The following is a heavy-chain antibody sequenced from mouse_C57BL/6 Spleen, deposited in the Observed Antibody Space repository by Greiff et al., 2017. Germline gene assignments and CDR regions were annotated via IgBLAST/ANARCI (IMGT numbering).Heavy chain of an antibody. J-gene: IGHJ2*01. V-gene: IGHV5-17*01. Sequence: EVQRVESGGGLVKPGGSLKLSCAASGFTFSDYGLHWVRQAPEKGLEWVAYISSGSSTIYYADTVKGRFTISRDNAKNTLFLQMTSLRSEDTAMYYCARGYYGSTLYYFDYWGQGTTLTVSS. D-gene: IGHD1-1*01. CDR2: ISSGSSTI. CDR3: ARGYYGSTLYYFDY. CDR1: GFTFSDYG.